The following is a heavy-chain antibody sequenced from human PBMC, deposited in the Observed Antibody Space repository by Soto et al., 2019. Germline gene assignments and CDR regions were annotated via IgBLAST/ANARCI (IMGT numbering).Heavy chain of an antibody. CDR1: GFTFSSYA. J-gene: IGHJ6*03. Sequence: GGSLRLSCAASGFTFSSYAMSWVRQAPGKGLEWVSAISGSGGSTYYAGSVKGRFTTSRDNSKNTLYLQMNSLRAEDTAVYYCAKVRSPGIDYYYYMDVWGKGTTVTVSS. V-gene: IGHV3-23*01. CDR2: ISGSGGST. CDR3: AKVRSPGIDYYYYMDV.